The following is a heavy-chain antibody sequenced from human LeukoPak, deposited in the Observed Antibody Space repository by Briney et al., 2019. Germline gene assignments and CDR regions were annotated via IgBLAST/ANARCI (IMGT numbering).Heavy chain of an antibody. CDR2: ISSSSSTI. J-gene: IGHJ5*02. CDR1: GFTFSSYE. CDR3: ARSGQRNWFDP. V-gene: IGHV3-48*03. Sequence: GGSLRLSCAASGFTFSSYEMNWVRQAPGKGLEWISYISSSSSTIYYADSVKGRFTISRDNAKNSLYLQMNSLRAEDTAVYYCARSGQRNWFDPWGKGTLVTVSS. D-gene: IGHD3-10*01.